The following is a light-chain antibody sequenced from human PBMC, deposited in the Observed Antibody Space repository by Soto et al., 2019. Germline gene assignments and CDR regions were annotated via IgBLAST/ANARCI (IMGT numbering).Light chain of an antibody. Sequence: EIVMTQSPATLSVSPGERATLSCRASQSVDINLAWYQKKAGQAPRLLIYGASTRATGIPARFSGSGSGTDFTLTISRLEPEDFAVYYCQQYGSSGTFGQGTKVDIK. V-gene: IGKV3-15*01. CDR1: QSVDIN. CDR2: GAS. J-gene: IGKJ1*01. CDR3: QQYGSSGT.